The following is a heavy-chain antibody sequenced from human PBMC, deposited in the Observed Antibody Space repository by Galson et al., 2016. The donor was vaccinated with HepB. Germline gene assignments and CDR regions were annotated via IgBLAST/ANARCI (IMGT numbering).Heavy chain of an antibody. CDR3: AREGTPGQSFDS. CDR2: IYFNGNT. V-gene: IGHV4-31*03. J-gene: IGHJ4*02. D-gene: IGHD3-10*01. Sequence: TLSLTCTVSGAPISRGGDYWSWIRQHPGKGLEWIAYIYFNGNTYYNPSLRSRLSISLDKSKNQFSLTVRDVTAADTPVYYCAREGTPGQSFDSWGQGTLVTVSS. CDR1: GAPISRGGDY.